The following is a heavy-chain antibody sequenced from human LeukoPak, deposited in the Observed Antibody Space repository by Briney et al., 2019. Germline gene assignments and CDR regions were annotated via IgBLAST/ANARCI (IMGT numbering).Heavy chain of an antibody. CDR2: VYDIGST. Sequence: GGSLRLSCAASGITVSSSNMNWVRQAPGKGLEWVPVVYDIGSTYYAGSVKGRFTISRDISKNTVYLQQNSLRGDDTAVYYCAREGGRWDGYGGNQGSFDIWGQGTMVTVSS. CDR1: GITVSSSN. CDR3: AREGGRWDGYGGNQGSFDI. D-gene: IGHD4-23*01. V-gene: IGHV3-66*01. J-gene: IGHJ3*02.